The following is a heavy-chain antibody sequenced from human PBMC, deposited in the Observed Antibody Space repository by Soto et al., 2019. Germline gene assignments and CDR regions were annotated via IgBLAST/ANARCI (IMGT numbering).Heavy chain of an antibody. Sequence: GASVKVSCKASGYTFTSYGISWVRQAPGQGLEWMGWISAYNGNTNYAQKLQGRVAMTTDTSTSTAYMELRSLRSDDTAVYYCARDSSSWPNRYFDYWGQGTLVTVSS. CDR2: ISAYNGNT. D-gene: IGHD6-13*01. J-gene: IGHJ4*02. V-gene: IGHV1-18*01. CDR3: ARDSSSWPNRYFDY. CDR1: GYTFTSYG.